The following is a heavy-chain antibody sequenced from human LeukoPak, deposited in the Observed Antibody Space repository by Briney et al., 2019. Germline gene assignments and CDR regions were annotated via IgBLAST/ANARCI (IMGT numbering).Heavy chain of an antibody. J-gene: IGHJ4*02. D-gene: IGHD5-18*01. V-gene: IGHV3-23*01. CDR1: GFTFSSYA. Sequence: GGSLRLSCAASGFTFSSYAMSWVRQAPGKGLEWVSAISGSGGRTYYADSVKGRLTISRDNSKNTLYLQMNSLRAEDTAVYYCAKTRGYSYGQVYYFDYWGQGTLVTVSS. CDR2: ISGSGGRT. CDR3: AKTRGYSYGQVYYFDY.